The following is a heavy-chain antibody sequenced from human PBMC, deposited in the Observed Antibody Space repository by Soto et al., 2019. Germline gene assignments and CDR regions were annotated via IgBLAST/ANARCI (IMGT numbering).Heavy chain of an antibody. CDR1: GGSISSYY. J-gene: IGHJ4*02. CDR2: IYYSGST. V-gene: IGHV4-59*08. CDR3: ARAGRVARGFDY. Sequence: SETLSLTCTVSGGSISSYYWSWIRQPPGKGLEWIGYIYYSGSTNYNPSLKSRVTISVDTSKNQFSLKLSSVTAADTAVYYCARAGRVARGFDYWGQGTLVTVSS.